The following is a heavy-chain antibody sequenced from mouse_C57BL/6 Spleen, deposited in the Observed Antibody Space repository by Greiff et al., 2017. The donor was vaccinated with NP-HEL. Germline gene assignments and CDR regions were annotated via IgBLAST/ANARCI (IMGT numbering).Heavy chain of an antibody. V-gene: IGHV1-81*01. CDR2: IYPRSGNT. CDR3: ARSGVDIYYYGSSYFDY. CDR1: GYTFTSYG. D-gene: IGHD1-1*01. J-gene: IGHJ2*01. Sequence: QVQLQQSGAELARPGASVKLSCKASGYTFTSYGISWVKQRTGQGLEWIGEIYPRSGNTYYNEKFKGKATLTADKSSSTAYRELRSLTSEDSAVYFCARSGVDIYYYGSSYFDYWGQGTTLTVSS.